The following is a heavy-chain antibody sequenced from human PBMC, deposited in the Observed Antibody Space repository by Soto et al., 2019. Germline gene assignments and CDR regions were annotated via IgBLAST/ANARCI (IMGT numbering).Heavy chain of an antibody. D-gene: IGHD3-10*01. CDR1: GFTFSSYW. CDR2: IKQDGSEK. J-gene: IGHJ3*02. Sequence: EVQLVESGGGLVQPGGSLRLSCAASGFTFSSYWMSWVRQAPGKGLEWVANIKQDGSEKYYVDSVKGRFTISRDNAKNSLYLQMNSLRAEDTAVYYCARDWYGSGSYFPPRAFDIWGQGTMVTVSS. V-gene: IGHV3-7*01. CDR3: ARDWYGSGSYFPPRAFDI.